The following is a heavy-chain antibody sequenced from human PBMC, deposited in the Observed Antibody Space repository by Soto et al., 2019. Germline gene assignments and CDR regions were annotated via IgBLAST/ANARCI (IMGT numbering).Heavy chain of an antibody. D-gene: IGHD1-1*01. CDR2: IIPIFGTA. CDR3: ARDKDYGPYEWNDNDGADYYGMDV. V-gene: IGHV1-69*12. CDR1: GGTFSSYA. Sequence: QVQLVQSGAEVKKPGSSVKVSCKASGGTFSSYAISWVRQAPGQGLEWMGGIIPIFGTANYAQKVQGRVTITADESTSTAYMELSGLISEDTAVDCCARDKDYGPYEWNDNDGADYYGMDVWGQGTTVTVSS. J-gene: IGHJ6*02.